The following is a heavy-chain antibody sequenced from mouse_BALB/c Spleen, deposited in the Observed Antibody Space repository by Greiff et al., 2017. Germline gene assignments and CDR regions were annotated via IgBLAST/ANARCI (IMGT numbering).Heavy chain of an antibody. Sequence: VQRVESGPQLVRPGASVKISCKASGYSFTSYWMHWVKQRPGQGLEWIGMIDPSDSETRLNQKFKDKATLTVDKSSSTAYMQLSSPTSEDSAVYYCAKYYDYDAAWFAYWGQGTLVTVSA. CDR3: AKYYDYDAAWFAY. J-gene: IGHJ3*01. CDR2: IDPSDSET. CDR1: GYSFTSYW. V-gene: IGHV1S126*01. D-gene: IGHD2-4*01.